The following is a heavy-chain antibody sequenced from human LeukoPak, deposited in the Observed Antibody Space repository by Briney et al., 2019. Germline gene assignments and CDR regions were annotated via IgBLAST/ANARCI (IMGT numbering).Heavy chain of an antibody. V-gene: IGHV3-7*01. CDR3: ARAPHDFWSGNYMDV. D-gene: IGHD3-3*01. J-gene: IGHJ6*03. Sequence: GGSLRLSCAVSGFSLSSYWVSWVRQAPGRGLEWVANIKQDGSEKHYVDSVRGRFTISRDNAKNSLYLQMNSLRAEDTALYYCARAPHDFWSGNYMDVWGKGTTVTVSS. CDR2: IKQDGSEK. CDR1: GFSLSSYW.